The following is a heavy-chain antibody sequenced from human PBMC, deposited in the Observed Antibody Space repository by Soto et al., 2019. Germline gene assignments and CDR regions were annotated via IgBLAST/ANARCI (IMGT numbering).Heavy chain of an antibody. D-gene: IGHD5-12*01. CDR2: ISSSSGST. J-gene: IGHJ4*02. CDR3: AKVGSERYTGEHFDY. Sequence: EVQLLESGGGLVQPGGSLRLSCAASGFTFSNYAMNWVLQAPGKGLEWVATISSSSGSTYYADSVKGRFTISRDNSKNFLYLQISSLRGDDTAVYYCAKVGSERYTGEHFDYWGQGTLVTISS. CDR1: GFTFSNYA. V-gene: IGHV3-23*01.